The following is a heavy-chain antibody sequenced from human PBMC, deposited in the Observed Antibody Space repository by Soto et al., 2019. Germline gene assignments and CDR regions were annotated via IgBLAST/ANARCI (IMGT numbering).Heavy chain of an antibody. J-gene: IGHJ4*02. CDR3: AKDPDSSAAAVFDY. CDR2: ISYDGSNK. V-gene: IGHV3-30*18. D-gene: IGHD6-13*01. CDR1: GFTFSSYG. Sequence: PGGSLRRSCAASGFTFSSYGMHWVRQAPGKGLEWVAVISYDGSNKYYADSVKGRFTISRDNSKNTLYLQMNSLRAEDTAVYYCAKDPDSSAAAVFDYWGQGTLVTASS.